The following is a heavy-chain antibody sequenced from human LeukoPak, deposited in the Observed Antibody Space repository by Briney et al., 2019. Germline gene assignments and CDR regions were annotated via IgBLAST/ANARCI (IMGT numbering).Heavy chain of an antibody. Sequence: GGSLGLSCAASGFTFSNHAMSWVRQAPGKGLEWVSVIGDSGGSTYYADSVKGRFTISRDNSKNTLYLQMNSLRADDTAVYHCAKGGASSPYTYIDVWGTGTTVSVSS. D-gene: IGHD6-6*01. CDR1: GFTFSNHA. J-gene: IGHJ6*04. V-gene: IGHV3-23*01. CDR2: IGDSGGST. CDR3: AKGGASSPYTYIDV.